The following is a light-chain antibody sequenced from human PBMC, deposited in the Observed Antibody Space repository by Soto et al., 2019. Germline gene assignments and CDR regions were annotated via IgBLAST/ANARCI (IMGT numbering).Light chain of an antibody. CDR2: GAS. V-gene: IGKV3-15*01. Sequence: VSRKRRATLSFRASQSVSGNLAWYQQKPGQTPRLLIHGASTRATGIPARFSGSGSGTEFTHTIRSLQSEYFAVYYCEQYNKRPRRYAQGTKVDIK. CDR3: EQYNKRPRR. CDR1: QSVSGN. J-gene: IGKJ1*01.